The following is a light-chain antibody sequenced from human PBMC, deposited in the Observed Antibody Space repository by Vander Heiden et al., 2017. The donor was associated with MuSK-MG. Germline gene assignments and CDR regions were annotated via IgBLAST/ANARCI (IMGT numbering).Light chain of an antibody. CDR3: QRRSNWPRT. CDR2: DAS. J-gene: IGKJ1*01. CDR1: QSVSSY. Sequence: EIVLTQSPATLSLSPRERATLSCRASQSVSSYLAWYQQKPGQAPRLLIYDASNRATGIPARFSGSASGTDFTLTIRILDPEDFAVYYCQRRSNWPRTFGQGTKVEIK. V-gene: IGKV3-11*01.